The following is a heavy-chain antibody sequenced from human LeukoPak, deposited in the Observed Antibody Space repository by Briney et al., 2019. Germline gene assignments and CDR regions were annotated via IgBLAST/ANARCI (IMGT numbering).Heavy chain of an antibody. V-gene: IGHV1-46*01. CDR1: GYTFTSYY. D-gene: IGHD5-24*01. CDR3: ARIRDGYNDAYDI. J-gene: IGHJ3*02. CDR2: INPTGGST. Sequence: ASVKVSCKASGYTFTSYYMHWVRQAPGQGLEWMGLINPTGGSTGYAQKFQGRVTMTRDTSTSTVYMGLSSLRSEDTAVYYCARIRDGYNDAYDIWGQGTMVTVSS.